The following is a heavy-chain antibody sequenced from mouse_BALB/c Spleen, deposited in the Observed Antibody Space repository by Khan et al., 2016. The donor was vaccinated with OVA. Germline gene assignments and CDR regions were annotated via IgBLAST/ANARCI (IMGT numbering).Heavy chain of an antibody. CDR1: GYTFTSYW. J-gene: IGHJ2*01. CDR3: ARIKKIVATYFDY. Sequence: QVQLQQSGAELVKAGASVKMSCKASGYTFTSYWMHWVKQRLGQGLEWFAETNPTNGRTYYNEKFKSKATLTVDKSSSTAYMILIGQTFKDTAVYYCARIKKIVATYFDYWGQGTTLTVSS. D-gene: IGHD1-1*01. V-gene: IGHV1S81*02. CDR2: TNPTNGRT.